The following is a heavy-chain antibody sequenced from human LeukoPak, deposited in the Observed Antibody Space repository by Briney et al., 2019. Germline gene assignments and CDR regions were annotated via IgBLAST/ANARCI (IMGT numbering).Heavy chain of an antibody. CDR1: GGSISSSSYY. J-gene: IGHJ6*03. CDR3: ARLSGYGLHYYYYMDV. CDR2: IYYTGST. V-gene: IGHV4-39*07. D-gene: IGHD5-12*01. Sequence: SETLSLTCTVSGGSISSSSYYWGWLRQPPGTGLEWIGSIYYTGSTYYNPSLKSRVTISIDTSKNQFSLKLSSVTAADTAVYYCARLSGYGLHYYYYMDVWGSGTTVTVSS.